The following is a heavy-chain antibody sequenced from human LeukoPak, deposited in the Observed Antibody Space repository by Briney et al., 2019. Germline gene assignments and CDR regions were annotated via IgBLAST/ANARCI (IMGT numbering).Heavy chain of an antibody. CDR3: ALDYCTNGVCDDAFDI. V-gene: IGHV1-69*05. Sequence: GASVKVSCKASGGTFSSYAIGWVRQAPGQGLEWMGGIIPIFGTANYAQKFQGRVTITTDESTSTAYMELSSLRSEDTAVYYCALDYCTNGVCDDAFDIWGQGTMVTVSS. J-gene: IGHJ3*02. CDR1: GGTFSSYA. CDR2: IIPIFGTA. D-gene: IGHD2-8*01.